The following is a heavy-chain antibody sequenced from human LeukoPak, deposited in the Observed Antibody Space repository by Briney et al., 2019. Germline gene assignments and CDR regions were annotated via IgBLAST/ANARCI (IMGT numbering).Heavy chain of an antibody. CDR1: GFTFDDYA. D-gene: IGHD6-19*01. J-gene: IGHJ4*02. Sequence: GGSLRLPCAASGFTFDDYAMHWVRHAPGKGLEWVSGISWNSGSIGYADSVKGRFTISRDNAKNSLYLQMNSLRAEDTALYYCAKDIRAVAVYYFDYWGQGTLVTASS. CDR2: ISWNSGSI. CDR3: AKDIRAVAVYYFDY. V-gene: IGHV3-9*01.